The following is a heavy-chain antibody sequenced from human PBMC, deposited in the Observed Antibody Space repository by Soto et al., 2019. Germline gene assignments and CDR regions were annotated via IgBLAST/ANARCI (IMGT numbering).Heavy chain of an antibody. CDR1: GDSISSSNSH. CDR2: VYYGGAIFYSGNI. J-gene: IGHJ3*02. D-gene: IGHD3-3*02. CDR3: VRYDRINMKPYSPEGFHI. V-gene: IGHV4-39*01. Sequence: ASETLSLTCTVSGDSISSSNSHWGWTRQPPGKGLEYIGSVYYGGAIFYSGNIYYNPSLKSRVTISVDTSKNQFSLRLSSVTASDTGVYYCVRYDRINMKPYSPEGFHIWGQGAMVTVSS.